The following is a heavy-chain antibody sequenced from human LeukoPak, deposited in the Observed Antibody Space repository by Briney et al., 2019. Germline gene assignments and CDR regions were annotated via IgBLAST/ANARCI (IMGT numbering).Heavy chain of an antibody. J-gene: IGHJ4*02. CDR3: ARDHNYFDY. CDR2: ISSGSSTI. V-gene: IGHV3-48*02. CDR1: GFIFSSNS. Sequence: SGGSLRLSCAASGFIFSSNSMNWVRQAPGKGLEWVSYISSGSSTIYYADSVKGRFTISRDNAKNSLYQQMNSLRDEDTAVYYCARDHNYFDYWGQGTLVTVSS.